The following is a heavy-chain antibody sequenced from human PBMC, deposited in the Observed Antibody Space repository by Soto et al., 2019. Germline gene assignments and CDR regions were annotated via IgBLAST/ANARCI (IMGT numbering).Heavy chain of an antibody. CDR2: IYPGDSDT. J-gene: IGHJ6*02. CDR1: GYSFTSYW. V-gene: IGHV5-51*01. D-gene: IGHD1-26*01. Sequence: GESLKISCKGSGYSFTSYWIGWVRQMPGKGLEWMGIIYPGDSDTRYSPSFQGQVTISADKSISTAYLQWSSLKASDTAMYYCARQATLDGIYYYYDGQAVWGQGSTVPGS. CDR3: ARQATLDGIYYYYDGQAV.